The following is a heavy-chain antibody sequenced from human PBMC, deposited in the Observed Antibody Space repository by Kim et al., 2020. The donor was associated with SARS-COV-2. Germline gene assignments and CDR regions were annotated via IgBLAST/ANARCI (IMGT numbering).Heavy chain of an antibody. CDR3: ALGITMVRGVIIPSPFDY. D-gene: IGHD3-10*01. V-gene: IGHV1-69*04. Sequence: SVKVSCKASGGTFSSYAISWVRQAPGQGLEWMGRIIPILGIANYAQKFQGRVTITADKSTSTAYMELSSLRSEDTAVYYCALGITMVRGVIIPSPFDYLGQGTLVTVSS. CDR1: GGTFSSYA. J-gene: IGHJ4*02. CDR2: IIPILGIA.